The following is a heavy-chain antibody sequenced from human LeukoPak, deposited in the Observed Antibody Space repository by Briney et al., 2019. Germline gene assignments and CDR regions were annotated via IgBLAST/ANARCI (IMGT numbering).Heavy chain of an antibody. CDR1: GYTFTSYY. Sequence: SVKVSCKASGYTFTSYYMHWVRQAPGQGLEWMGGIIPIFGTANYAQKFQGRVTITADESTSTAYMELSSLRSEDTAVYYCAREGTYYDSSGYYFWGQGTLVTVSS. CDR2: IIPIFGTA. D-gene: IGHD3-22*01. CDR3: AREGTYYDSSGYYF. V-gene: IGHV1-69*13. J-gene: IGHJ4*02.